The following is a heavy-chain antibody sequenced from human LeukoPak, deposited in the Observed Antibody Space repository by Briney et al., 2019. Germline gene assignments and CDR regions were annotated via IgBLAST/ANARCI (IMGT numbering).Heavy chain of an antibody. CDR1: GFTFINAW. V-gene: IGHV3-15*01. D-gene: IGHD1-26*01. J-gene: IGHJ4*02. CDR3: TTDGVGVEGATYDN. CDR2: FKAKAHGGTI. Sequence: GGSLRLSCAASGFTFINAWMAGVRRAPGKGLDGVGRFKAKAHGGTIEYAAPVKGRFTISRDDSKNTLYLQMNSLKTEDTAVYYCTTDGVGVEGATYDNWGQGTLVSVSS.